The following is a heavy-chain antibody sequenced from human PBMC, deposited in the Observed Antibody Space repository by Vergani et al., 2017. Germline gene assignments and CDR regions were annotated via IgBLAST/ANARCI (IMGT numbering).Heavy chain of an antibody. CDR3: ARARGDIVVVPAAIRGKG. D-gene: IGHD2-2*01. Sequence: EVQLVESGGGLVQPGGSLRLSCAASGFTFSSYAMSWVRQAPGKGLEWVSAISGSGGSTYYADSVKGRFTISRDNSKNTLYLQMNSLRAEDTAVYYCARARGDIVVVPAAIRGKGWGQGTLVTVSS. CDR1: GFTFSSYA. V-gene: IGHV3-23*04. J-gene: IGHJ4*02. CDR2: ISGSGGST.